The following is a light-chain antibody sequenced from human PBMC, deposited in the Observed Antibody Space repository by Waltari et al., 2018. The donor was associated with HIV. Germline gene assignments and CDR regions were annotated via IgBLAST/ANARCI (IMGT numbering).Light chain of an antibody. CDR2: DDD. CDR3: QVWDSGSDHV. V-gene: IGLV3-21*01. CDR1: NIGNRD. J-gene: IGLJ1*01. Sequence: SYVLTQPPSLTVAPGKTAKITCGGNNIGNRDVHWYQQKQGQAPILVIYDDDDRPSGIPERFSGSNSDNTATLTINRVEVGDEADYYCQVWDSGSDHVFGSGTTVTVL.